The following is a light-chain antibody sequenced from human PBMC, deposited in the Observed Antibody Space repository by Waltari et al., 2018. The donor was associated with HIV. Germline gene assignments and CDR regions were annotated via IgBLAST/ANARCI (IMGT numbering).Light chain of an antibody. V-gene: IGLV1-40*01. Sequence: QSVLTQPPSVSGAPGQRVSISCTGSGAGHEVQWYQQIAGKAPKLLNFGNNKRPSGVPARCFGSKSGTSASLAITGLQPEDEAHYYCQSFDSSLTGFVFGSGTEVVVL. CDR3: QSFDSSLTGFV. CDR2: GNN. J-gene: IGLJ1*01. CDR1: GAGHE.